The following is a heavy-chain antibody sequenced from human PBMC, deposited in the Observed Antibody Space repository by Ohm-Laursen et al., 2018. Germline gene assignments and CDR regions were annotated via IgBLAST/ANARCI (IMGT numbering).Heavy chain of an antibody. V-gene: IGHV4-39*07. D-gene: IGHD4-17*01. CDR1: GGSISSSSYY. J-gene: IGHJ4*02. Sequence: SDTLSLTCTVSGGSISSSSYYWGWIRQPPGKGLEWIGSIYYSGSTYYNPSLKSRVTISVDTSKNQFSLKLSSVTAADTAVYYCARVLGYGDYFPDYWGQGTLVTVSS. CDR2: IYYSGST. CDR3: ARVLGYGDYFPDY.